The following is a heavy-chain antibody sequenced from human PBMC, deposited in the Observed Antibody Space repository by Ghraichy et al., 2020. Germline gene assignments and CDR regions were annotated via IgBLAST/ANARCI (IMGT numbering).Heavy chain of an antibody. D-gene: IGHD6-19*01. Sequence: GGSLRLSCAASGFTFSSYWMSWVRQAPGKGLEWVANIKQDGSEKYYVDSVKGRFTISRDNAKNSLYLQMNSLRAEDTAVYYCARDPPRGYSSGWYGIDYWGQGTLVTVSS. V-gene: IGHV3-7*01. CDR2: IKQDGSEK. J-gene: IGHJ4*02. CDR1: GFTFSSYW. CDR3: ARDPPRGYSSGWYGIDY.